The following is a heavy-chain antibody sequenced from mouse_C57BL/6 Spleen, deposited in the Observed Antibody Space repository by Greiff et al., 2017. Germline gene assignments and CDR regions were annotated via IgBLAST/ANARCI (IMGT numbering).Heavy chain of an antibody. CDR2: ISSGSSTI. J-gene: IGHJ2*01. Sequence: EVKLVESGGGLVKPGGSLKLSCAASGFTFSDYGMHWVRQAPAKGLEWVAYISSGSSTIYYADTVKGRFTISRDNAKNTLFLQMTSLRAEDTAMYYCARGEDAYYFDYWGQGTTLTVSS. V-gene: IGHV5-17*01. CDR1: GFTFSDYG. CDR3: ARGEDAYYFDY.